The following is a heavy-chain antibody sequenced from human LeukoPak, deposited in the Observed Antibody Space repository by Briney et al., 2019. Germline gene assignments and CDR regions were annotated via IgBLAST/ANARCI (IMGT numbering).Heavy chain of an antibody. CDR3: ATVAHGGNPEGFDY. Sequence: GASVKVSCKVSGYTLTELSMHWVRQAPGKGLEWMGGFDPEDGETIYAQKFQGRVTMTEDTSTDTAYMEMSSVISEDTAVYSFATVAHGGNPEGFDYWGQGTLVTVSS. CDR2: FDPEDGET. J-gene: IGHJ4*02. V-gene: IGHV1-24*01. D-gene: IGHD4-23*01. CDR1: GYTLTELS.